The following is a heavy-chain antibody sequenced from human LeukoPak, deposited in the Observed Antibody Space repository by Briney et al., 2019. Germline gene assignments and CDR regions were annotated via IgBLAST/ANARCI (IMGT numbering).Heavy chain of an antibody. J-gene: IGHJ4*02. CDR2: IWYDGSNK. D-gene: IGHD3-3*01. V-gene: IGHV3-33*01. Sequence: PGGSLRLSCAASGFTFSSYGMHWVRQAPGKGLEWVAVIWYDGSNKYYVDSVKGRFTISRDNAKNSLYLQMNSLRAEDTAVYYCARDRPPYYDFWSGYTDLDYWGQGTLVTVSS. CDR1: GFTFSSYG. CDR3: ARDRPPYYDFWSGYTDLDY.